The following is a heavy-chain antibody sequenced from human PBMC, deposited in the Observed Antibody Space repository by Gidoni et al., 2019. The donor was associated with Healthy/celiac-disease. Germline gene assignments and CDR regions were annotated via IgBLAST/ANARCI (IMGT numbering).Heavy chain of an antibody. Sequence: QVQLVQSGAEVKKPGASVKVSCTASGYTFTSYYMHWVRQAPGQGLEWMGIINPSGGSTSYAQKFQGRVTMTRDTSTSTVYMELSSLRSEDTAVYYCARDQPDYYGSGTLPGGGMDVWGQGTTVTVSS. CDR1: GYTFTSYY. J-gene: IGHJ6*02. D-gene: IGHD3-10*01. CDR2: INPSGGST. V-gene: IGHV1-46*01. CDR3: ARDQPDYYGSGTLPGGGMDV.